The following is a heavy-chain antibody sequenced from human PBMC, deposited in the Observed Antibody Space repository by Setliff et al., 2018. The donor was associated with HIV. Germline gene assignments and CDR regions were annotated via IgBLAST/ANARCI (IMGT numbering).Heavy chain of an antibody. Sequence: TLSLTCTVSGGSISSSSYYWGWIRQPPGKGLEWIGSIYYSGSTYYNPSLKSRVTISVDTSKNQFSLKLSSVTAADTAVYYCARCYYDFWSGYYPLYYYYYMDVWGKGTTVTVS. CDR2: IYYSGST. V-gene: IGHV4-39*01. CDR3: ARCYYDFWSGYYPLYYYYYMDV. CDR1: GGSISSSSYY. J-gene: IGHJ6*03. D-gene: IGHD3-3*01.